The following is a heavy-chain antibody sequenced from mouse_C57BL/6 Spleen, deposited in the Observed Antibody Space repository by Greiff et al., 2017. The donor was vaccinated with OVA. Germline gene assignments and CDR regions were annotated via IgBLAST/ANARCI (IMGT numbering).Heavy chain of an antibody. Sequence: QVQLQQSGAELVRPGASVTLSCKASGYTFTDYEMHWVKQTPVHGLEWIGAIDPETGGTAYNQKFKGKATLTADKSSSTAYMELRSLTSEDSAVYYCRRGQLRLPHYAMDYWGQGTSVTVSS. J-gene: IGHJ4*01. CDR1: GYTFTDYE. D-gene: IGHD3-2*02. CDR3: RRGQLRLPHYAMDY. CDR2: IDPETGGT. V-gene: IGHV1-15*01.